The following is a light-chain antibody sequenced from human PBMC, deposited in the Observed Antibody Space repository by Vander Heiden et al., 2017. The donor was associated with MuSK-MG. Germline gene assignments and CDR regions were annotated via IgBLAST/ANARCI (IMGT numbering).Light chain of an antibody. Sequence: DIQMTQSPSTLSASVGDRVTITCRASQSISSWLAWYQQKPGKAPKLLIYDAPSLGSGVPSRFSGSGSGTKFTLTISNLQPDEFATYYCQQYNSYSYTFGQGTKLEIK. CDR3: QQYNSYSYT. V-gene: IGKV1-5*01. J-gene: IGKJ2*01. CDR2: DAP. CDR1: QSISSW.